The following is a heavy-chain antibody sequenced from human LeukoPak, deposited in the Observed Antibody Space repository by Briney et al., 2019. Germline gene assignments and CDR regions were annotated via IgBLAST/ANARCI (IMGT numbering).Heavy chain of an antibody. D-gene: IGHD3-9*01. CDR3: ARGRRILIENWFDP. V-gene: IGHV4-4*07. CDR1: GGSISSYY. CDR2: IYTSGST. Sequence: PSETLSLTCTVSGGSISSYYWSWIRQPAGKGLEWIGRIYTSGSTNYNPSLKSRVTMSVDTSKNQFSLKLSSVTAADTAVYYCARGRRILIENWFDPWGQGTLVTVSS. J-gene: IGHJ5*02.